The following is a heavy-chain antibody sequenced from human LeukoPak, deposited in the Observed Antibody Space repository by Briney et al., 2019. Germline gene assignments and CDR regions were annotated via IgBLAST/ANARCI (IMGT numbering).Heavy chain of an antibody. J-gene: IGHJ6*03. CDR2: ISAYNGNT. CDR1: GYTFTSYG. Sequence: ASVKVSCKASGYTFTSYGISWVRQAPGQGLEWMGWISAYNGNTNYAQKLQGRVTMTTDTSTSTAYMELSRLRSDDTAVYYCARDAYCGGDCPYYYYYMDVWGKGTTVTVSS. D-gene: IGHD2-21*02. V-gene: IGHV1-18*01. CDR3: ARDAYCGGDCPYYYYYMDV.